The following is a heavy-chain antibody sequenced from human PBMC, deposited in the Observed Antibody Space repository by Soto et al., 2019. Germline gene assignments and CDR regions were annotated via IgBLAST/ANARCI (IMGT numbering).Heavy chain of an antibody. V-gene: IGHV3-9*01. CDR1: GFTFDDYA. J-gene: IGHJ4*02. CDR2: ISWNSNSI. D-gene: IGHD3-22*01. Sequence: PGGSLRLSCAASGFTFDDYAMHWVRQAPGKGLEWVSGISWNSNSIGYADSSVKGRFTISRDNAKNSLYLQMNSLRAEDTALYYCAKALSGFTYHAFDYWGQGTLVTVYS. CDR3: AKALSGFTYHAFDY.